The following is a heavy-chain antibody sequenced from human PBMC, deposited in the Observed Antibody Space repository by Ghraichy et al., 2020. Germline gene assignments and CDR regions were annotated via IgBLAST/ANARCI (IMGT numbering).Heavy chain of an antibody. CDR1: GFTFSSYA. Sequence: GSLRLSCAASGFTFSSYAMSWVRQAPGKGLEWVSAISGSGGSTYYADSVKGRFTISRDNSKNTLYLQMNSLRAEDTAVYYCAKDPSIESGPGVDYWGQGTLVTVSS. CDR2: ISGSGGST. D-gene: IGHD2-8*02. J-gene: IGHJ4*02. CDR3: AKDPSIESGPGVDY. V-gene: IGHV3-23*01.